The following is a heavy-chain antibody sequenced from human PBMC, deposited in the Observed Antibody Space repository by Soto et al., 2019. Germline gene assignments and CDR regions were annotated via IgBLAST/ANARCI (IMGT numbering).Heavy chain of an antibody. J-gene: IGHJ6*02. CDR1: GFTFSSYG. Sequence: LRLSCAASGFTFSSYGMHWVRQAPGKGLEWVAVISYDGSNKYYADSVKGRFTISRDNSKNTLYLQMNSLRAEDTAVYYCAKAITEFELRYFDWSSYGMDVWGQGTTVTVSS. V-gene: IGHV3-30*18. D-gene: IGHD3-9*01. CDR2: ISYDGSNK. CDR3: AKAITEFELRYFDWSSYGMDV.